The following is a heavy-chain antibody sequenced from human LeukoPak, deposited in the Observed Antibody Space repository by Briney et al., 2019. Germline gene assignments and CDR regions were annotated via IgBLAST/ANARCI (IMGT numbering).Heavy chain of an antibody. Sequence: SETLSLTCAVSGASITSCYWSWVRQSAGKGLEWIGRLYTTGTTNYNPSLKSRVTMSGDSSKNKLSLTLTSVNAADTAVYYCVRDGANWEEPNDAFDTWGQGTLVTVSS. CDR3: VRDGANWEEPNDAFDT. V-gene: IGHV4-4*07. J-gene: IGHJ3*02. CDR2: LYTTGTT. D-gene: IGHD1-26*01. CDR1: GASITSCY.